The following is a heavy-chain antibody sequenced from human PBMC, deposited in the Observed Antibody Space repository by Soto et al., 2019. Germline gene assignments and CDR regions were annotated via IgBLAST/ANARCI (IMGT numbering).Heavy chain of an antibody. V-gene: IGHV1-69*01. Sequence: QVQLVQSGAEVKKPGSSVKVSCKASGGTFSSYAISWVRQAPGQGLEWMGGIIPIFGTANYAQKFQGRVTITADESTSTADMELSSLRSEDTAVYYCASTPRRVRGVPGWYFDLWGRGTLVTVSS. J-gene: IGHJ2*01. CDR3: ASTPRRVRGVPGWYFDL. D-gene: IGHD3-10*01. CDR2: IIPIFGTA. CDR1: GGTFSSYA.